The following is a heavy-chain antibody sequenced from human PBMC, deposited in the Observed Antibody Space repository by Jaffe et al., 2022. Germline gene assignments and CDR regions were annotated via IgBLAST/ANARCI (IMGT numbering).Heavy chain of an antibody. V-gene: IGHV3-21*02. D-gene: IGHD2-2*01. J-gene: IGHJ5*02. Sequence: EVQLVESGGGLVKPGGSLRLSCEASGFTFSDYNMNWVRQAPGEGLEWVSSISISSSFIFYSDSVKGRFTVSRDNAKNSLYLQMNGLRAEDTAVYYCARSPPGYCSSHTCRNWFDRWGLGTLVTVSS. CDR2: ISISSSFI. CDR3: ARSPPGYCSSHTCRNWFDR. CDR1: GFTFSDYN.